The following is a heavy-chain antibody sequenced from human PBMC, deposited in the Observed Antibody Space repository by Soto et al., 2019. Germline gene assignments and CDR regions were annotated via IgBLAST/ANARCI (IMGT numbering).Heavy chain of an antibody. V-gene: IGHV3-11*05. D-gene: IGHD3-9*01. CDR1: GFTFSDYY. J-gene: IGHJ3*02. CDR3: ARDAAMLTGSDAFDI. Sequence: QVQLVESGGGLVKPGGSLRLSCAASGFTFSDYYMSWIRQAPGKGLEWVSYIGSSSSYTNYADSVKGRFTISRDSAKNSLYLQKNSLRAEDTAVYYCARDAAMLTGSDAFDIWGQGTMVTVSS. CDR2: IGSSSSYT.